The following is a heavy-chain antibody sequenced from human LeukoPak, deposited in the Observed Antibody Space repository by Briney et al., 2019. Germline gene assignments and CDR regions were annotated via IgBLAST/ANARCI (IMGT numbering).Heavy chain of an antibody. CDR3: ARHQTNNYGPGTTFDY. CDR1: GSSVTSCYY. Sequence: SETLSLTCIVSGSSVTSCYYWSWIRPPPGEGLEWIRSIYHSGNSNYNPSLNSRVTMSVDTSKNQYSLKLNSVTAADTAVYYCARHQTNNYGPGTTFDYWGPGTLVTVSS. CDR2: IYHSGNS. D-gene: IGHD3-10*01. J-gene: IGHJ4*02. V-gene: IGHV4-38-2*02.